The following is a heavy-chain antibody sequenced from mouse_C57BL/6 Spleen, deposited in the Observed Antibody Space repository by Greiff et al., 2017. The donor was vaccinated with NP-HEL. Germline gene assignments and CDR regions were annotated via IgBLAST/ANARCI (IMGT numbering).Heavy chain of an antibody. D-gene: IGHD1-1*01. CDR2: IHPTSGST. CDR3: ARASITTVVASDY. J-gene: IGHJ2*01. V-gene: IGHV1-64*01. Sequence: QVQLQQPGAELVKPGASVKLSCKASGYTFTSYWMHWVKPRPGQGLEWIGMIHPTSGSTNYNDKCKSKATLTVDKSSSTAYMQLSSLTSEDSAVYDCARASITTVVASDYWGQGTTLTVSS. CDR1: GYTFTSYW.